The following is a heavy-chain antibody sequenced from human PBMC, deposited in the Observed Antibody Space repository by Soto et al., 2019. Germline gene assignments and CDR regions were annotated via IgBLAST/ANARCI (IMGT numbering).Heavy chain of an antibody. D-gene: IGHD3-10*01. Sequence: QVQLVESGGGVVQPGRSLTLSCAASGFTFSSYGMHWVRQAPGKGLEWVAVIWYDGSNKYYADSVKGRFTISRDNSKNTLFLEMNSLRGEDTAVYYCARVRGRWYGSGTYQGMDVWGQGTTVTVSS. CDR3: ARVRGRWYGSGTYQGMDV. CDR1: GFTFSSYG. J-gene: IGHJ6*02. V-gene: IGHV3-33*01. CDR2: IWYDGSNK.